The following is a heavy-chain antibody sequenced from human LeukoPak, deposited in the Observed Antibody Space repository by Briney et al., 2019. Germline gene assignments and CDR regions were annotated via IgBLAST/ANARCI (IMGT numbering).Heavy chain of an antibody. CDR3: ARAWINPERRAFDM. Sequence: SETLSLTCTVSGGSISPYYWNWIRLTPGKGLEWIGCIFSSGTTHYNPSLRSRVTMSIDTPKNHFSLNLSSVTAADTAIYYCARAWINPERRAFDMWSQGSLVTVSS. CDR1: GGSISPYY. CDR2: IFSSGTT. D-gene: IGHD5-12*01. V-gene: IGHV4-59*01. J-gene: IGHJ3*02.